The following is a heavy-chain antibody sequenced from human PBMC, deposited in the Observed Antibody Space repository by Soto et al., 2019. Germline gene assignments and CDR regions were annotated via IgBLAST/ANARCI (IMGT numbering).Heavy chain of an antibody. CDR1: GFTFSGYA. CDR2: IGGSGGDT. CDR3: AKDGYNHDSSVSPFDP. Sequence: PGGSLRLSCAASGFTFSGYAMNWVRQAPGKGLEWVSGIGGSGGDTYYADSVKGRFTISRDNSKNTLYLQMNSLRAEDTAVYYCAKDGYNHDSSVSPFDPWGQGTLVTVSS. V-gene: IGHV3-23*01. J-gene: IGHJ5*02. D-gene: IGHD3-22*01.